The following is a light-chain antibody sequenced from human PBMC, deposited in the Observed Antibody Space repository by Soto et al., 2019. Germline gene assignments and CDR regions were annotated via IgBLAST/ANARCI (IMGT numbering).Light chain of an antibody. CDR3: QQYNSYFWT. CDR1: QSVSSN. J-gene: IGKJ1*01. V-gene: IGKV3-15*01. Sequence: ERVMTQSPATLSVSPGERATLSCRASQSVSSNLAWYQQRPGQAPRLLIYGASNRATGIPPRFSGSGSGTESTLTISSLQPDDFATYYCQQYNSYFWTFGQGTKVDNK. CDR2: GAS.